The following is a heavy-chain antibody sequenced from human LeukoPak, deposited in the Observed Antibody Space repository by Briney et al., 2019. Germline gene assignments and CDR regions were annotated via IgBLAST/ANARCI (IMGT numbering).Heavy chain of an antibody. CDR3: ARWGIGDLRNTFDI. D-gene: IGHD3-10*01. V-gene: IGHV1-8*03. CDR1: GYTFTTLD. CDR2: INPNSGNT. J-gene: IGHJ3*02. Sequence: ASVKVSCKASGYTFTTLDINWVRQATGQGLEWMGWINPNSGNTGSAQKFQGRVTITRDTSISTAYMELSSLRSDDTAVYYCARWGIGDLRNTFDIWGHGAMVTVSS.